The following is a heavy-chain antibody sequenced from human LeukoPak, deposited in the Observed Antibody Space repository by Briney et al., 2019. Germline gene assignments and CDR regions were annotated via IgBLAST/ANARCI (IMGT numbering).Heavy chain of an antibody. J-gene: IGHJ3*02. CDR2: TYYRSQWHN. CDR3: ARGGSFAFDI. Sequence: SPTLSLTCAISGDSVSTNTGAWNWIRQSPSRGLEWLGRTYYRSQWHNEYAVSVKSRVNVTPDTSKNQVSLQLNSVTLEDTAVYDCARGGSFAFDIWGQGTMVTVSA. D-gene: IGHD2-15*01. CDR1: GDSVSTNTGA. V-gene: IGHV6-1*01.